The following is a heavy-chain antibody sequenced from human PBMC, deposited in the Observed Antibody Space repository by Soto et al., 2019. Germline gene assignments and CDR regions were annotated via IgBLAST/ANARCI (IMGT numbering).Heavy chain of an antibody. CDR3: ARGLAAPYYYYYMDV. J-gene: IGHJ6*03. Sequence: PGGSLRLSCAASGFTFSSYCMSWVRQAPGKGLEWVANIKQDGSEKYYVDSVKGRFTISRDNAKNSLYLQMNSLRAEDTAVYYCARGLAAPYYYYYMDVWGKGTTVTVSS. CDR2: IKQDGSEK. CDR1: GFTFSSYC. D-gene: IGHD6-6*01. V-gene: IGHV3-7*01.